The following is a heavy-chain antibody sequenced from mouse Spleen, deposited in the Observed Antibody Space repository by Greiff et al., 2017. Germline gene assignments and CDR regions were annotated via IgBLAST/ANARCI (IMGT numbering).Heavy chain of an antibody. V-gene: IGHV1-69*01. D-gene: IGHD1-1*01. Sequence: VQLQQPGAELVMPGASVKLSCKASGYTFTSYWMHWVKQRPGQGLEWIGEIDPSDSYTNYNQKFKGKATLTVDKSSSTAYMQLSSLTSEDSAVYYCYYYGSSSWFAYWGQGTLVTVSA. CDR1: GYTFTSYW. CDR3: YYYGSSSWFAY. J-gene: IGHJ3*01. CDR2: IDPSDSYT.